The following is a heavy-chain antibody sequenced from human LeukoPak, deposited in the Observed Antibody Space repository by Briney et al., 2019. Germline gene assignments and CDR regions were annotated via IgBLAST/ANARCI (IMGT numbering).Heavy chain of an antibody. CDR1: GFTFSSYW. V-gene: IGHV3-7*04. Sequence: GGSLRLSCAASGFTFSSYWMSWVRQAPGKGLEWVANIKQDGSEKYYVDSVKGRFTISRDNAKNSLYLQMNSLRAEDTAVYYCAGVTSFYGSYFDYWGQGTLVTVSS. D-gene: IGHD2/OR15-2a*01. CDR2: IKQDGSEK. J-gene: IGHJ4*02. CDR3: AGVTSFYGSYFDY.